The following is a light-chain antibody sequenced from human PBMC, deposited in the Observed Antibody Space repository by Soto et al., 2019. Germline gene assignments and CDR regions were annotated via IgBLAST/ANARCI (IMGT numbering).Light chain of an antibody. CDR2: KSS. CDR1: QSISSW. Sequence: DIQMTHSPSTLSAFVGDRVTITCRASQSISSWLAWYQQKPGKAPKVLIYKSSSLESGVPSRFSGSGSGTEFTLTISSLQPDDFATYYCQQYDKYPLTFGGGTKVDIK. CDR3: QQYDKYPLT. J-gene: IGKJ4*01. V-gene: IGKV1-5*03.